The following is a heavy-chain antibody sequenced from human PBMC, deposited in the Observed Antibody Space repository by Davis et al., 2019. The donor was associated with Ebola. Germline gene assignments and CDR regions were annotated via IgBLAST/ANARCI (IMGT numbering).Heavy chain of an antibody. CDR1: GFTFSSYS. Sequence: PGGSLRLSCAASGFTFSSYSMNWVRQAPGKGLEWVSGISWNSGSIGYADSVKGRLTISRDNSKNTLYLQMNSLRAEDTAVYYCARDRQGWFGELSYYYYGMDVWGQGTTVTVSS. D-gene: IGHD3-10*01. J-gene: IGHJ6*02. CDR3: ARDRQGWFGELSYYYYGMDV. V-gene: IGHV3-48*01. CDR2: ISWNSGSI.